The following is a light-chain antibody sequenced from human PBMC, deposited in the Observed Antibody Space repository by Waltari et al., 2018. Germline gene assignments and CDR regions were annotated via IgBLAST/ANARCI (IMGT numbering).Light chain of an antibody. V-gene: IGKV4-1*01. Sequence: DIVLTQSPDYLAVSLAERATINCKSSQSILYSSNNKNYFAWYQQKPGQAPKLLIYWASTRESGVPDRFSGSGSGTDFTLTISSLQAEDVAVYHCQQYYSSPPTFGQGTKLEIK. CDR2: WAS. CDR1: QSILYSSNNKNY. CDR3: QQYYSSPPT. J-gene: IGKJ2*01.